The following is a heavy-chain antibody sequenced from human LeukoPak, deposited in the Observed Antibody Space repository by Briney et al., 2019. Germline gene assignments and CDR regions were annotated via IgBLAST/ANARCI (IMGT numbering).Heavy chain of an antibody. CDR2: INHSGST. J-gene: IGHJ4*02. Sequence: SETLSLTCTVSGDSLSSGLYYWSWIRQPPGKGLEWIAEINHSGSTNYNPSLKSRVTISVDTSKNQFSLKLSSVTAADTAVYYCARANLTHTYYFDYWGQGTLVTVSS. CDR3: ARANLTHTYYFDY. D-gene: IGHD4/OR15-4a*01. V-gene: IGHV4-34*01. CDR1: GDSLSSGLYY.